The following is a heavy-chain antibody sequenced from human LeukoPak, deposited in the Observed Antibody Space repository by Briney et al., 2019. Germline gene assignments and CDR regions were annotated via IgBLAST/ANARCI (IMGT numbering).Heavy chain of an antibody. CDR1: GGTFSSYA. D-gene: IGHD1-1*01. Sequence: ASVKVSCKASGGTFSSYAISWVRQAPGQGLEWMGGIIPIFGTANYAQKFQGRVTITADESTSTAYMELSSLRSEDTAVYYCASERPNYFDYWGQGTLVTVSS. CDR2: IIPIFGTA. V-gene: IGHV1-69*13. CDR3: ASERPNYFDY. J-gene: IGHJ4*02.